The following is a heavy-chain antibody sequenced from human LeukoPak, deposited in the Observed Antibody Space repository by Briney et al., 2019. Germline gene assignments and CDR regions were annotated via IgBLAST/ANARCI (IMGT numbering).Heavy chain of an antibody. V-gene: IGHV3-74*01. Sequence: GGSLRLSCAASGFTFSSYWMFWVRRAPGKGLVWVSHIKGDGSSAYYADSVKGRFTISRDNAKSTLYLQMNSLRAEDTAVYYCARGGLAAASDYWGQGTLVTVSS. CDR1: GFTFSSYW. D-gene: IGHD6-13*01. CDR3: ARGGLAAASDY. CDR2: IKGDGSSA. J-gene: IGHJ4*02.